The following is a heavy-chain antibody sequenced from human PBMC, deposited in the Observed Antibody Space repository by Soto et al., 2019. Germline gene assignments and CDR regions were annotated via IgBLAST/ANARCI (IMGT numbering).Heavy chain of an antibody. D-gene: IGHD6-13*01. CDR2: ISSSSSYI. CDR1: GFTFSSYS. V-gene: IGHV3-21*01. J-gene: IGHJ6*02. CDR3: ASELIAAAGRYYYYGMDV. Sequence: GGSLRLSCAASGFTFSSYSMNWVRQAPGKGLEWVSSISSSSSYIYYADSVKGRFTISRDNARNSLYLQMNSLRAEDTAVYYCASELIAAAGRYYYYGMDVWGQGTTVTVSS.